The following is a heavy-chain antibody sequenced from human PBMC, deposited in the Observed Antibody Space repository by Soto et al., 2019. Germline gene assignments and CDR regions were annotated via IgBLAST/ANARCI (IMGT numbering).Heavy chain of an antibody. Sequence: SVKVSCKASGGTFSSYSISWVRQAPGQGLEWMGGIIPIFGTANYAQKFQGRVTITADKSTSTAYMELSSLRSEDTAVYYCARVKYSSGWYYFDYWGQGTLVTVSS. V-gene: IGHV1-69*06. CDR1: GGTFSSYS. CDR3: ARVKYSSGWYYFDY. CDR2: IIPIFGTA. J-gene: IGHJ4*02. D-gene: IGHD6-19*01.